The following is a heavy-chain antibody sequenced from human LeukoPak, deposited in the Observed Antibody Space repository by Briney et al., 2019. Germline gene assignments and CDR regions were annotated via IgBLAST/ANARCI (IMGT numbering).Heavy chain of an antibody. CDR3: ASSGSSPLDY. J-gene: IGHJ4*02. D-gene: IGHD1-26*01. CDR2: IYTSGST. Sequence: PSQTLSLTCTVSGGSISSGSYYWSWIRQPAGKGLEWIGRIYTSGSTNYNPSLKSGVTISVDTSKNQFSLKLGSVTAADTAVYYCASSGSSPLDYWGQGTLVTVSS. CDR1: GGSISSGSYY. V-gene: IGHV4-61*02.